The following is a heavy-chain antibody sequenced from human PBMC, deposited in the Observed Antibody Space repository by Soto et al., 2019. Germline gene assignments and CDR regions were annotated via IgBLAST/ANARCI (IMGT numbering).Heavy chain of an antibody. J-gene: IGHJ6*02. CDR1: GGSISSYY. CDR2: IYYSGST. V-gene: IGHV4-59*01. Sequence: QVQLQESGPGLVKPSETLSLTCTVSGGSISSYYWSWIRQPPGKGLEWIGYIYYSGSTNYNPSLKSRVTISVDTSKNQFSLKLSSVTAADTAVYYCARVEMGYFSYYYYGMDVWGQGTTVTVSS. D-gene: IGHD1-26*01. CDR3: ARVEMGYFSYYYYGMDV.